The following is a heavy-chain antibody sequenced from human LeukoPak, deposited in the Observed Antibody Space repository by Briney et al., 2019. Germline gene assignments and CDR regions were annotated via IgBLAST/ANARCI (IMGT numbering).Heavy chain of an antibody. V-gene: IGHV4-4*07. Sequence: SETLSLTCTVSGGSISSYYWSWIRQPAGKGLEWIGRIYTSGSTNYNPSLKSRVTMSVDTSKNQFSLKLSSVTAADTAVYYCARVWYCSGGSCYGDDAFDIWGQGTMVTVSS. J-gene: IGHJ3*02. D-gene: IGHD2-15*01. CDR2: IYTSGST. CDR1: GGSISSYY. CDR3: ARVWYCSGGSCYGDDAFDI.